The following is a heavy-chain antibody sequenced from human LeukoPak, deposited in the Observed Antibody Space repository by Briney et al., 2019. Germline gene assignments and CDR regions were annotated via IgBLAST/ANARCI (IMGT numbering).Heavy chain of an antibody. Sequence: GPSVKVSCKASGGTFSSYAISWVRQAPGQGLEWMGRIIPIFGTANYAQKFQGRVTITTDESTSTAYMELSSLRSEDTAAYYCASYGGYGGNYFDYWGQGTLVTVSS. D-gene: IGHD4-23*01. CDR1: GGTFSSYA. V-gene: IGHV1-69*05. J-gene: IGHJ4*02. CDR3: ASYGGYGGNYFDY. CDR2: IIPIFGTA.